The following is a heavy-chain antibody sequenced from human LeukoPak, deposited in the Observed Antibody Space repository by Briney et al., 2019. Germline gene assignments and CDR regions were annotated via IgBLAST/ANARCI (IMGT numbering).Heavy chain of an antibody. Sequence: GGSLRLSCSASGFTFTTYAMHWVRQAPGKALQYVSIISADGGRPFYADSVKGRFTISRDNSKNTVDLQMNSLRTEDTAVYYCAKAVDLYEGVEYWGQGVLVTVSP. CDR3: AKAVDLYEGVEY. D-gene: IGHD3-16*01. V-gene: IGHV3-64*04. CDR1: GFTFTTYA. CDR2: ISADGGRP. J-gene: IGHJ4*02.